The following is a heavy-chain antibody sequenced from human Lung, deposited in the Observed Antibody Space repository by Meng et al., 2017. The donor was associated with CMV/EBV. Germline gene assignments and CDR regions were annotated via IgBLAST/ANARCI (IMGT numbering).Heavy chain of an antibody. CDR3: ARGHVGATSY. CDR1: GFTFSSYS. D-gene: IGHD1-26*01. Sequence: LSCAASGFTFSSYSMNWVRQAPGKGLEWVSSISSSSSYIYYADSVKGRFTISRDNAKNSLYLQMNSLRAEDTAVYYCARGHVGATSYWGQGTLVTVSS. CDR2: ISSSSSYI. V-gene: IGHV3-21*01. J-gene: IGHJ4*02.